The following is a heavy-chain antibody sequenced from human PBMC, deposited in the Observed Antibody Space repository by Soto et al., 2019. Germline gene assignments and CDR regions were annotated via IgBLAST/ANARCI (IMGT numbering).Heavy chain of an antibody. CDR2: ISGSGGST. CDR1: GFTFSSYA. Sequence: EVQLLESGGGLVQPGGSLRLSCAASGFTFSSYAMSWVRQAPGKGLEWVSAISGSGGSTYYADSVKGRFTISRDNSKNPLYQQMNSRRAEDTAVYYCAKDRLPGGAGGWYYFDYWGQGTLVTVSS. CDR3: AKDRLPGGAGGWYYFDY. D-gene: IGHD6-25*01. V-gene: IGHV3-23*01. J-gene: IGHJ4*02.